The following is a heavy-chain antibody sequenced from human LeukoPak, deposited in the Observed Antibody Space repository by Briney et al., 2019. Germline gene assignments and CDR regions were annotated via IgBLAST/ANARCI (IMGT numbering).Heavy chain of an antibody. CDR1: GFTFSSYW. CDR2: INSDGSRI. J-gene: IGHJ5*02. D-gene: IGHD5/OR15-5a*01. CDR3: ARGGPVKSIYDPHWFDP. Sequence: PGGSLRLSCAASGFTFSSYWLLWVRQAPGKGLAWVSRINSDGSRINYADSVKGRFTSSRDNAKNTLYLQMNSLRVEDTAVYFCARGGPVKSIYDPHWFDPWGQGTLVTVSS. V-gene: IGHV3-74*01.